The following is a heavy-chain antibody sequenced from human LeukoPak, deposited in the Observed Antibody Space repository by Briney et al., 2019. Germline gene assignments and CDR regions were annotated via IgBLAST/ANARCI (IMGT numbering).Heavy chain of an antibody. D-gene: IGHD2/OR15-2a*01. V-gene: IGHV1-18*04. J-gene: IGHJ5*02. CDR1: GYTFTSYY. Sequence: ASVKVACKASGYTFTSYYVHWVRQAPGQGLEWMGWVSSYNAKTNYAQSLQDIVTMTTDTSTSTVYMELRSLRSDDTALYYCARGDTFLPTHYFDPWGQGTLVTVSS. CDR2: VSSYNAKT. CDR3: ARGDTFLPTHYFDP.